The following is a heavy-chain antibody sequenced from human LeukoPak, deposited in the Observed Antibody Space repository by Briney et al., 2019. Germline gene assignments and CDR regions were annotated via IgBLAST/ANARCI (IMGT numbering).Heavy chain of an antibody. D-gene: IGHD2-21*02. CDR1: GGTFSSYA. CDR3: AGRDEWRGDEAGDEFDY. Sequence: SVKVSCKASGGTFSSYAISWVRQAAGQGLEWMGGILPIFGTANYAQKFQGRVTITTDESTSTAYMELSSLRSEDAAVYYSAGRDEWRGDEAGDEFDYWGQGTLVTVSS. J-gene: IGHJ4*02. V-gene: IGHV1-69*05. CDR2: ILPIFGTA.